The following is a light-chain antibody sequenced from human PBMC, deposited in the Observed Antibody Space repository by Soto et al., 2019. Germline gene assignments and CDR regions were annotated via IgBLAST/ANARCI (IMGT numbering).Light chain of an antibody. V-gene: IGLV2-14*01. J-gene: IGLJ2*01. CDR3: RSDTSSRTGI. Sequence: QSALTQPASVSGSPGQSSTISCTGTTSDVGGYNYVSWYQQHPGKAPKLMIYEVSNRLSGFSNRFSGSKSGNTDSLNISGIQADDEADSYCRSDTSSRTGIFGGVTQLTVL. CDR1: TSDVGGYNY. CDR2: EVS.